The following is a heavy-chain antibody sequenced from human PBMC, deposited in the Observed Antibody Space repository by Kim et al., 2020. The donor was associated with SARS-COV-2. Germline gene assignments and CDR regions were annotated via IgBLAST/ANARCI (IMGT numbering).Heavy chain of an antibody. CDR1: GYTFTSYY. CDR3: ARDPYGDPLLHAMDV. J-gene: IGHJ6*02. V-gene: IGHV1-46*01. Sequence: ASVKVSCKASGYTFTSYYMHWVRQAPGQGLEWMGIINPSGGSTSNAQKFQGRDNMTRDMSTSTVYMELSSLRSEDTAVYYFARDPYGDPLLHAMDVWGQGTTVTVSS. D-gene: IGHD4-17*01. CDR2: INPSGGST.